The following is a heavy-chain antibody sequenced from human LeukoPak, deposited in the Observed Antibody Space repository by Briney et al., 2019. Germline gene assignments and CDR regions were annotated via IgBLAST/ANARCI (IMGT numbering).Heavy chain of an antibody. CDR3: ARFTKDSSSSSGYYFDY. J-gene: IGHJ4*02. D-gene: IGHD6-13*01. V-gene: IGHV4-4*07. Sequence: PSETLSLTCTVSGVSVTSYYWSWLRQPAGKGLEWIGRINTSGSTSYNPSLRSRLTMSVDTSKNQFSLNLSSVTAADTAVYYCARFTKDSSSSSGYYFDYWGQGTLVTVSS. CDR2: INTSGST. CDR1: GVSVTSYY.